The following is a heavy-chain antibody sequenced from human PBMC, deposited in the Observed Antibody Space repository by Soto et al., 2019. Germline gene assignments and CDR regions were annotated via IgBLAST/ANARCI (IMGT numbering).Heavy chain of an antibody. CDR3: ARARRSYLGFDP. D-gene: IGHD1-26*01. CDR1: GGTFSSYA. CDR2: LIPIFGTA. Sequence: QVQLVQSGAEVKKPGSSVKVSCKASGGTFSSYAISWVRQAPGQGLEWMGGLIPIFGTANYAQTFQGRVTITADESTSRAYMELSSLSSEDTAVYYCARARRSYLGFDPWGQGTLVTVSS. J-gene: IGHJ5*02. V-gene: IGHV1-69*01.